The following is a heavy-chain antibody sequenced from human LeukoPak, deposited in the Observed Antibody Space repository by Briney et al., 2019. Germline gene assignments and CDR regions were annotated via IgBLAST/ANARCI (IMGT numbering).Heavy chain of an antibody. CDR2: ILYIAST. J-gene: IGHJ4*02. D-gene: IGHD3-22*01. Sequence: SETLSLTCTVSGGSISTSRYYWGWVRQPPGKGLEWIGSILYIASTYYNPSLRSRVTISVDTSKNQFSLRLSSMTAADTAVYYCARQTSSASGLFDYWGQGALVTVSS. V-gene: IGHV4-39*01. CDR3: ARQTSSASGLFDY. CDR1: GGSISTSRYY.